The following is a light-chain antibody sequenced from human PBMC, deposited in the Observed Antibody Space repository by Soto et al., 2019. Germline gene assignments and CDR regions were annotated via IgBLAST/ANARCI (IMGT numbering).Light chain of an antibody. J-gene: IGKJ5*01. CDR2: DAS. CDR3: QQYAASPIT. Sequence: EIVLTQYPGTLSLAPGERATLSCRASQTVGRDYLAWFQQKPGQPPRLLICDASSRATGIPDRFSGSGSGTDFTLTISRLEPEDFAVYYCQQYAASPITFGQGTRLEIK. V-gene: IGKV3-20*01. CDR1: QTVGRDY.